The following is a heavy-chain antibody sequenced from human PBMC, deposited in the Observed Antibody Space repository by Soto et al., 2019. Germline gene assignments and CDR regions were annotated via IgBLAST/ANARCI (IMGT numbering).Heavy chain of an antibody. D-gene: IGHD6-13*01. CDR1: GFTLSENS. V-gene: IGHV3-21*01. Sequence: PGGSLRLSCAASGFTLSENSMNWVRQAPGKGLEWVSSISGTTGYTYYADSVKGRFTISRDNAKTSLYLQMNSLRAEDTAVYYCAKSYSTSNNFDPWGQGNLVTVSS. CDR3: AKSYSTSNNFDP. J-gene: IGHJ5*02. CDR2: ISGTTGYT.